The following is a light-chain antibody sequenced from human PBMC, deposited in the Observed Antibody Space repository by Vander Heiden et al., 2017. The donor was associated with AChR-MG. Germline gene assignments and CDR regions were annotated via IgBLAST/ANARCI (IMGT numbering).Light chain of an antibody. CDR3: PLWSTWPIT. J-gene: IGKJ4*01. CDR2: DAS. CDR1: QSVSTY. Sequence: EIVLTQCPATLSSSSGEGATLSCRASQSVSTYSARYQQKPGQAPRLLIYDASNRSTGIPARFSGRGSVTDFTLTILSLEPEHFAVYYCPLWSTWPITSGGPTKLQLK. V-gene: IGKV3-11*01.